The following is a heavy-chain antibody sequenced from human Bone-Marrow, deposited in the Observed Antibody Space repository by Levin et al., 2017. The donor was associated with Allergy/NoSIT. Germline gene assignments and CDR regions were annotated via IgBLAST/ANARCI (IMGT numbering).Heavy chain of an antibody. D-gene: IGHD3-10*01. CDR2: IKQDGSEK. V-gene: IGHV3-7*01. J-gene: IGHJ5*02. CDR3: ARDTDMVRDGGFDP. Sequence: GGSLRLSCAASGFTFSSYWMSWVRQAPGKGLEWVANIKQDGSEKYYVDSVKGRFTISRDNAKNSLYLQMNSLRAEDTAVYYCARDTDMVRDGGFDPWGQGTLVTVSS. CDR1: GFTFSSYW.